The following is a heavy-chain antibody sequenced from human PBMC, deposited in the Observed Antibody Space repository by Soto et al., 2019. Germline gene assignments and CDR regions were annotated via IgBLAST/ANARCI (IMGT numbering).Heavy chain of an antibody. Sequence: VLLVESGGGLVQPGRSLRLSCAVSGFNFGNYAMHWVRQAPAKGLEWVAAINWNSDKVAYAGSVLGRFTIFRDSAKNSLHLQMNDLTTEDTAFYYCAKDKGGTPYYIDSWGQGILVTVSS. D-gene: IGHD6-25*01. J-gene: IGHJ4*02. V-gene: IGHV3-9*01. CDR1: GFNFGNYA. CDR2: INWNSDKV. CDR3: AKDKGGTPYYIDS.